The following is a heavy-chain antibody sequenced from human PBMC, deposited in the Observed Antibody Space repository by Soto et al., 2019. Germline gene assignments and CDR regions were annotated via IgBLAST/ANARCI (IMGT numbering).Heavy chain of an antibody. CDR1: GGSISSNY. Sequence: SETLSLTCTASGGSISSNYWTWIRQPPGKGLEWIGYVYNSGSTNYNPSLKSRVTISEDTSKSQFSLKVNSMTAADTAVYYCARYRREAVAGYTLDNWGQGMLVTVSS. V-gene: IGHV4-59*01. D-gene: IGHD6-13*01. J-gene: IGHJ4*02. CDR3: ARYRREAVAGYTLDN. CDR2: VYNSGST.